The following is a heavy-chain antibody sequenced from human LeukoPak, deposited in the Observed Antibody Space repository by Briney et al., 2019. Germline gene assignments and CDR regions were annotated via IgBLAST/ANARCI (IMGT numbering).Heavy chain of an antibody. CDR3: ARDYTTLTGHIQYFDP. D-gene: IGHD1-20*01. CDR2: IYHSGGST. CDR1: NYPIAFSYY. J-gene: IGHJ5*02. Sequence: PSETLSLTCTVSNYPIAFSYYWGWIRQSPGKGLEWIGSIYHSGGSTFYNPSLESRLTMSVDTSKNQISLKMRSVTAEDTAVYYCARDYTTLTGHIQYFDPWGRGTLVTVSS. V-gene: IGHV4-38-2*02.